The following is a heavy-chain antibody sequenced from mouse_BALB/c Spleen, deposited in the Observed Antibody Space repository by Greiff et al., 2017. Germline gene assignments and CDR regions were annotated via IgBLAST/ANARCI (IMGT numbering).Heavy chain of an antibody. CDR2: IWGDGST. CDR1: GFSFTSYG. CDR3: AKQGSATRYYAMDY. D-gene: IGHD6-1*01. Sequence: QVQLMESGPGLVAPSQSLSISCTASGFSFTSYGVRWVRQPPGKGLEWLGVIWGDGSTNYYSALISRLCTSKDNSKSQVFLKLKRLQTDDTATYYRAKQGSATRYYAMDYWGQGTSVTVSS. J-gene: IGHJ4*01. V-gene: IGHV2-3*01.